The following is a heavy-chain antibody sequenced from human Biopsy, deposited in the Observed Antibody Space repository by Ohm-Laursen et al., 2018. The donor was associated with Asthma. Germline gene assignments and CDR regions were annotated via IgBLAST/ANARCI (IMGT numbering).Heavy chain of an antibody. Sequence: GASVEVSCKASGDSFSNYAISWVRQAPGQGLEWMGGLIPVLGTPDHAQMFGGRVTITADESTSTAYMELSSLSSEDTAVYYCARGYSGSDRIVYYYSGLEVWGQGTTVTVSS. CDR3: ARGYSGSDRIVYYYSGLEV. V-gene: IGHV1-69*13. CDR1: GDSFSNYA. J-gene: IGHJ6*02. CDR2: LIPVLGTP. D-gene: IGHD5-12*01.